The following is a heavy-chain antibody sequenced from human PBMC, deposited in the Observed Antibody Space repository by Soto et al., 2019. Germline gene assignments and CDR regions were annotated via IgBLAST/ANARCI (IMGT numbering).Heavy chain of an antibody. CDR2: ISSSGTTI. CDR1: RFRFSDYY. J-gene: IGHJ6*02. Sequence: GGSLRLSXEASRFRFSDYYMSWARQAPGKGLEWVSFISSSGTTIYYAGSVKGRFTISRDNAKNSLFLQMNSLRVEDTAVYYCASSEGNYYYYGMDVWGQGTTVTVSS. V-gene: IGHV3-11*01. CDR3: ASSEGNYYYYGMDV.